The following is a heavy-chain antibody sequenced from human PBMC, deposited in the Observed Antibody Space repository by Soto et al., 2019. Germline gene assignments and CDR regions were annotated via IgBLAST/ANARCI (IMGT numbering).Heavy chain of an antibody. Sequence: SLRLSCAASGFDFSTHALTWVRQAPGKGLEWLSSITNTGITTHYADSVKGRFTISRENSRNTLHLQLNNLGVDDTAVYYCAKGFDYGDTKHIDHWGQGTLVTVSS. CDR1: GFDFSTHA. J-gene: IGHJ4*02. CDR3: AKGFDYGDTKHIDH. V-gene: IGHV3-23*01. CDR2: ITNTGITT. D-gene: IGHD4-17*01.